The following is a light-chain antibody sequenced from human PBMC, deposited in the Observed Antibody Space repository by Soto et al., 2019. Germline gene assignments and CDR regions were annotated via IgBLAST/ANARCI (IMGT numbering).Light chain of an antibody. CDR1: QSISSY. Sequence: DIQMTQSPSSLSASVGDRVTITCRASQSISSYLNWYQQKPGKAPKLLIYAASSLQSGVPSRFSGSGSGTDFTLTISSLQPEDVATYYGQQSYSTPLTFGGGTKVESK. CDR3: QQSYSTPLT. CDR2: AAS. J-gene: IGKJ4*01. V-gene: IGKV1-39*01.